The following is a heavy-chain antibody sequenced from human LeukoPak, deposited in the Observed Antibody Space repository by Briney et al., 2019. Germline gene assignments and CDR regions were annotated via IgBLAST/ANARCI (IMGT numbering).Heavy chain of an antibody. D-gene: IGHD1-26*01. CDR2: INPNSGGT. CDR1: GYTFTGYY. V-gene: IGHV1-2*02. J-gene: IGHJ4*02. Sequence: ASVKVSCKASGYTFTGYYMHWVRQAPGQGLEWMGWINPNSGGTNYAQKFQGRVTMTRDTSISTAYMELSRLRSDDTAVYYCARDPAFWELLFDYWGQGTLVTVSS. CDR3: ARDPAFWELLFDY.